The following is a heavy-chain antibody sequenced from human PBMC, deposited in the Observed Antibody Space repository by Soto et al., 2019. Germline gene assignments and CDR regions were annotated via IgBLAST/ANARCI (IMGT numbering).Heavy chain of an antibody. V-gene: IGHV2-5*02. CDR1: GFSLSTSGVG. Sequence: VSGPTLVNPTQTLTLTCTFSGFSLSTSGVGVGWIRQPPGKALEWLALIYWDDDKRYSPSLKSRLTITKDTSKNQVVLTMTNMEHVDTASYSSSTVCLRHSSGWEYFQHWGQGTLVTVSS. CDR2: IYWDDDK. CDR3: STVCLRHSSGWEYFQH. D-gene: IGHD6-19*01. J-gene: IGHJ1*01.